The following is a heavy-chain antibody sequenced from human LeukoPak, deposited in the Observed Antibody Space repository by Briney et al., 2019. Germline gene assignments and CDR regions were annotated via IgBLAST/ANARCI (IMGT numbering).Heavy chain of an antibody. J-gene: IGHJ3*02. CDR2: ISSSSSYI. Sequence: GGSLRLSCAASGFTFSSYAMNWVRQAPGKGLEWVSSISSSSSYIYYADSVEGRFTISRDNAKNSLYLQMNSLRAEDTAVYYCARDVDAFDIWGQGTMVTVSS. V-gene: IGHV3-21*04. CDR1: GFTFSSYA. CDR3: ARDVDAFDI.